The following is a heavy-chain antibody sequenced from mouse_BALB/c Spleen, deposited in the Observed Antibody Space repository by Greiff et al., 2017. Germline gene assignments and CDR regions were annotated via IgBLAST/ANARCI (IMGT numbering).Heavy chain of an antibody. CDR3: ARSDAMDY. CDR1: GYTFTDYA. Sequence: VQLQQSGAELVRPGVSVKISCKGSGYTFTDYAMHWVKQSHAKSLEWIGVISTYYGDASYNQKFKGKATMTVDKSSSTAYMELARLTSEDSAIYYCARSDAMDYWGQGTSVTVSS. CDR2: ISTYYGDA. V-gene: IGHV1S137*01. J-gene: IGHJ4*01.